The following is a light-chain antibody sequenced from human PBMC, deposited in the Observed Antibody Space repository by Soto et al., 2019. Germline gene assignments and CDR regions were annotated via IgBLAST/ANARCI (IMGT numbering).Light chain of an antibody. CDR3: QQYDSSPRT. CDR2: GAS. Sequence: EIVLTQSPGTLSLSPGERATLSCRASQSISSSYLAWYQQKPGQAPRLLIYGASSRATGIPDRFSGSGSGTDFTLTINRLELEDFAVYYCQQYDSSPRTFGQGTKVEIK. J-gene: IGKJ1*01. V-gene: IGKV3-20*01. CDR1: QSISSSY.